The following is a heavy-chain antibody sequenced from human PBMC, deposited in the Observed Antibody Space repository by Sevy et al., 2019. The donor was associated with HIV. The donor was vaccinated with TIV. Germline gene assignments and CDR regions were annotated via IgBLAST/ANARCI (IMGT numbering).Heavy chain of an antibody. Sequence: GGSLRLSCAASGFTFSAYWMNWVRQAPGKGLEWVANIKADGSDKHYVHSVEGRFTNSKDNAKNSLYLQMNSLRVEDTAVYYCAQETTWRFDSWGQGTLVTVSS. D-gene: IGHD3-3*01. J-gene: IGHJ4*02. CDR3: AQETTWRFDS. V-gene: IGHV3-7*01. CDR2: IKADGSDK. CDR1: GFTFSAYW.